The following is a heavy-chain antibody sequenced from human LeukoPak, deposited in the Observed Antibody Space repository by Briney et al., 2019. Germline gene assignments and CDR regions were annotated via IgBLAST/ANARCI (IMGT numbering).Heavy chain of an antibody. J-gene: IGHJ4*02. V-gene: IGHV3-23*01. CDR3: AKGHYYGSGSLDY. Sequence: PGGSLRLSCTASGFNFGSDAMHWVRQAPGKGLEWVSAIGGRDGSTYYADSVKGRFTISRDNSKNTLYVQMNSLRAEDTAVYYCAKGHYYGSGSLDYWGQGTLVTVSS. CDR1: GFNFGSDA. CDR2: IGGRDGST. D-gene: IGHD3-10*01.